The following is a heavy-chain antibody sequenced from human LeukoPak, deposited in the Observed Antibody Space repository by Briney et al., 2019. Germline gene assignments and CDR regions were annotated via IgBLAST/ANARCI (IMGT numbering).Heavy chain of an antibody. D-gene: IGHD4-11*01. CDR1: GFTFSNEA. Sequence: GGSLRLSCAASGFTFSNEAMGWVRQLRGGGLEWVSTISPGGGTTYYAESMKGRFTISRDNSKSTLYLEMNSLRAEDTAVYYCTKSRSGSSNWALQVFDNWGQGALVTVSS. CDR3: TKSRSGSSNWALQVFDN. CDR2: ISPGGGTT. V-gene: IGHV3-23*01. J-gene: IGHJ4*02.